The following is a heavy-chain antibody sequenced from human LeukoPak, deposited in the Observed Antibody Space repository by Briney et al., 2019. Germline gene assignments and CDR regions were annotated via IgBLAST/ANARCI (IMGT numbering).Heavy chain of an antibody. Sequence: ASVKVSCKASGYTFTSYYMHWVRQAPGQGLEWMGIINPSGGSTSYAQKFQGRVTMTRDMSTSTVYMELSSLRSEDTAVYYCAREIGAPGDTDYWGQGTLVTVSS. CDR3: AREIGAPGDTDY. D-gene: IGHD1-1*01. V-gene: IGHV1-46*01. J-gene: IGHJ4*02. CDR2: INPSGGST. CDR1: GYTFTSYY.